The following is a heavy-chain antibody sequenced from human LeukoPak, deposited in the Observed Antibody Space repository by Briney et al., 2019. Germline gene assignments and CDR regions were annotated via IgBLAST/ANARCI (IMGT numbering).Heavy chain of an antibody. Sequence: GASVKVSCKASGGTFSSYAISWVRQAPGQGLEWMGGIIPIFGTANYAQKFQGRVTITTDESTSTAYMELSSLRSEDTAVYYCARVAGYCSGGSCPTYFDYWGQGTLVTVSS. CDR1: GGTFSSYA. CDR2: IIPIFGTA. D-gene: IGHD2-15*01. J-gene: IGHJ4*02. CDR3: ARVAGYCSGGSCPTYFDY. V-gene: IGHV1-69*05.